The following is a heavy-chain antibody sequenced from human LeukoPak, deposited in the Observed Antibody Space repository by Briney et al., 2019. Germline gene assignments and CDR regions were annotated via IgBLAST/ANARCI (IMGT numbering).Heavy chain of an antibody. CDR3: ARSRGGFYHY. CDR1: GFTFSNGW. CDR2: FDTDGSKT. D-gene: IGHD2/OR15-2a*01. V-gene: IGHV3-74*01. Sequence: GGSLSLSCAASGFTFSNGWVHWVRQAPGKGLVWVSRFDTDGSKTPYADSVKGRFTITRDNAKNTLYLQMNSLRVEDTAVYYCARSRGGFYHYWGQGSLVAVSS. J-gene: IGHJ4*02.